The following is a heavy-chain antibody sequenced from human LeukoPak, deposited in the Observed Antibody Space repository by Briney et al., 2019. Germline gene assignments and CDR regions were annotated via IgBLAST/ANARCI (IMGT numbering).Heavy chain of an antibody. CDR3: ARGLESGSYYTLGY. Sequence: GGSLRLSCAASGFTFSTYVMHWVRQAPGKGLVWVSRINGDGSGTTYADSVKGRFTISRDNAKNTLYLQMNSVRAEDTAVYFCARGLESGSYYTLGYWGQGTLVTVSS. CDR2: INGDGSGT. D-gene: IGHD1-26*01. J-gene: IGHJ4*02. CDR1: GFTFSTYV. V-gene: IGHV3-74*01.